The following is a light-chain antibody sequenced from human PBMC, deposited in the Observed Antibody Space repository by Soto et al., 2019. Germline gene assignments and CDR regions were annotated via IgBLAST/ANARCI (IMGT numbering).Light chain of an antibody. V-gene: IGKV1-39*01. Sequence: DIQMTQSPSSLSASVGDRVTITCQASQDIRNYLNWYQQKPGKAPKLLIYDASNLETGVPSRFSGSGSGTDFTLTISSLQPEDFATYYCQQSFRTPLTFGQGTKVDIK. J-gene: IGKJ1*01. CDR2: DAS. CDR1: QDIRNY. CDR3: QQSFRTPLT.